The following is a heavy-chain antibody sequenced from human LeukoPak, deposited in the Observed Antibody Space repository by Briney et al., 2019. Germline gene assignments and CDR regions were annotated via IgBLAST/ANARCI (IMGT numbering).Heavy chain of an antibody. Sequence: SETLSLTCTVSGGSISSGDYYWSWMRQPPGKGLEWIGYIYYSGSTYYNPSLKIRVTISVDTSKNQFSLKLSSVTAADTAVYYCARDLLNEGNHLDYWGQGTLVTVSS. CDR2: IYYSGST. CDR1: GGSISSGDYY. V-gene: IGHV4-30-4*01. CDR3: ARDLLNEGNHLDY. J-gene: IGHJ4*02. D-gene: IGHD4-23*01.